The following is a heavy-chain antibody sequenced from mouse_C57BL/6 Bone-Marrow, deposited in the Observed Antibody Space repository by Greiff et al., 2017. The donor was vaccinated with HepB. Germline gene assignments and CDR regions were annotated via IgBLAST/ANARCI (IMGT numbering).Heavy chain of an antibody. Sequence: VKLQQSGAELVRPGTSVKVSCKASGYAFTNYLIEWVKQRPGQGLEWIGVINPGSGGTNYNEKFKGKATLTADKSSSTAYMQLSSLTSEDSAVYFCARWGRTTVVDYWGQGTTLTVSS. CDR3: ARWGRTTVVDY. V-gene: IGHV1-54*01. CDR2: INPGSGGT. J-gene: IGHJ2*01. D-gene: IGHD1-1*01. CDR1: GYAFTNYL.